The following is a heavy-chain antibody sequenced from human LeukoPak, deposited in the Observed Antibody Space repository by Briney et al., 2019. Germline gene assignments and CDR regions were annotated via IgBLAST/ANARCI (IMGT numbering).Heavy chain of an antibody. D-gene: IGHD3-22*01. CDR2: ITSSGDYI. J-gene: IGHJ3*02. CDR1: GFTFTSYS. CDR3: ARASYYYDTSGLGAFDI. Sequence: PGGSLRLSCAASGFTFTSYSMNWVRQAPGKGLEWVSSITSSGDYINYADSMKGRFTISRDNAYNSLYLQMNSLRTEDTAVYYCARASYYYDTSGLGAFDIWGQGTLVAVSS. V-gene: IGHV3-21*01.